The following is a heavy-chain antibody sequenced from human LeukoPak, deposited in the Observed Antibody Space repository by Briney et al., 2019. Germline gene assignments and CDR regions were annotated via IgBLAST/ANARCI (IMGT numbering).Heavy chain of an antibody. Sequence: GSLRLSCTASGFTFSSYWMSWVRQAPGKGLEWVSIIGGVSESFYYADSVKGRFTVSRDNSKDTLYLQINSLRDEDTAIYYCARRWLGDPYGMDVWGQGTTVSVSS. CDR2: IGGVSESF. J-gene: IGHJ6*02. D-gene: IGHD3-10*01. CDR1: GFTFSSYW. CDR3: ARRWLGDPYGMDV. V-gene: IGHV3-23*01.